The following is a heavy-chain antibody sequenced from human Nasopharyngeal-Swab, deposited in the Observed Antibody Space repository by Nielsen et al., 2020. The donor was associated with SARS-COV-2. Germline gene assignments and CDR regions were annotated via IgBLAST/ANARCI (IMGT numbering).Heavy chain of an antibody. CDR3: ARGLLWFGELLGYYYYYGMDV. V-gene: IGHV3-11*04. Sequence: GESLKISCAASGFTFSDYYMSWIRQAPGKGLKWVSYISSSGSTIYYADSVKGRFTISRDNAKNSLYLQMNSLRAEDTAVYYCARGLLWFGELLGYYYYYGMDVWGQGTTVTVSS. D-gene: IGHD3-10*01. CDR1: GFTFSDYY. J-gene: IGHJ6*02. CDR2: ISSSGSTI.